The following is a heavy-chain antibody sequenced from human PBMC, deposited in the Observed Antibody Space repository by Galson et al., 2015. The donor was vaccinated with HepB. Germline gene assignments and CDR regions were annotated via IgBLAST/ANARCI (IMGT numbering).Heavy chain of an antibody. CDR1: GGTFSSYA. Sequence: SVKVSCKASGGTFSSYAISWVRQAPGQGLEWMGGIIPIFGTANYARKFQGRVTITADESTSTAYMELSSLRSEDTAVCFCARGFCSSPSCPNPFDPWGQGTLVTVSS. V-gene: IGHV1-69*13. CDR3: ARGFCSSPSCPNPFDP. J-gene: IGHJ5*02. D-gene: IGHD2-2*01. CDR2: IIPIFGTA.